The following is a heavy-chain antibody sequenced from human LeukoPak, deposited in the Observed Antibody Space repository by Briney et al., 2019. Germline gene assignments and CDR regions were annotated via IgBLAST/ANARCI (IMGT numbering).Heavy chain of an antibody. J-gene: IGHJ4*02. D-gene: IGHD3-9*01. CDR3: AGDYNSLTGLNY. V-gene: IGHV3-73*01. Sequence: TGGSLKLSCAASGFTFSDSAMHWVRQASGKGLEWLGRIRTQANNDATAYGASVKGRFIISRDDSRNTAYLQMNSLKTEDTAVYYCAGDYNSLTGLNYRGQGTLVTVSS. CDR1: GFTFSDSA. CDR2: IRTQANNDAT.